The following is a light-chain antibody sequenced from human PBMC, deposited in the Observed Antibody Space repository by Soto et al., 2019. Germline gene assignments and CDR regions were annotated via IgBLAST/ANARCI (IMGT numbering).Light chain of an antibody. J-gene: IGLJ1*01. CDR1: SSNIGAGYD. CDR2: GNS. CDR3: QSYDSSLSGYV. Sequence: QSVLTQPPSVSGAPGQRVTISCTGSSSNIGAGYDVHWYQQLPGTAPKLLIYGNSNRPSGFPDRFSRSKSGTSASLAITGLQAEDEADYYCQSYDSSLSGYVFGTGTKLTVL. V-gene: IGLV1-40*01.